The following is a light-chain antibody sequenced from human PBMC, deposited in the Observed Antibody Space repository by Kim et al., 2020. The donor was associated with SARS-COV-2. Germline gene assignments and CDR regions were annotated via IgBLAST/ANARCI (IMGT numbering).Light chain of an antibody. V-gene: IGKV6D-21*02. CDR1: QSIGDS. Sequence: ATPKYQVPITCRASQSIGDSIHWYQQKPDQSPKLLIKYASQSVSGVPSRFSGSGSGTDFTLTINGLEAEDAAAYYCHQRNTLPRTFGQGTKVDIK. CDR3: HQRNTLPRT. CDR2: YAS. J-gene: IGKJ1*01.